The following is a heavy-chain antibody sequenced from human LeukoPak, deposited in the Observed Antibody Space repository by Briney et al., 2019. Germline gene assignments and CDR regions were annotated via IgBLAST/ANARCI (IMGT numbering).Heavy chain of an antibody. CDR1: GGSISSSSYY. Sequence: SETLSLTCIVSGGSISSSSYYWGWIRQPPGKGLEWIGSIYYSGSTYYNPSLKSRVTISVDTSKNQFSLKLSSVTAADTAVYYCASGPWALYGQFDYWGQGTLVTVSS. D-gene: IGHD2/OR15-2a*01. CDR2: IYYSGST. J-gene: IGHJ4*02. V-gene: IGHV4-39*07. CDR3: ASGPWALYGQFDY.